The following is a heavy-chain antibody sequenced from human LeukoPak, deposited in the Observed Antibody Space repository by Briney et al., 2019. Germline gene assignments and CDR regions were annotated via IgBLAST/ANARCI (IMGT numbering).Heavy chain of an antibody. Sequence: GGSLRLSCAASGFTFSSYWMSWVRQAPGKGLEWVANIKQDGSEKYYVDSVEGRFTISRDNAKNSLYLQMNSLRAEDTAVYYCARDFPYYDYVWGTFDYWGQGTLVTVSS. CDR3: ARDFPYYDYVWGTFDY. CDR2: IKQDGSEK. V-gene: IGHV3-7*01. CDR1: GFTFSSYW. J-gene: IGHJ4*02. D-gene: IGHD3-16*01.